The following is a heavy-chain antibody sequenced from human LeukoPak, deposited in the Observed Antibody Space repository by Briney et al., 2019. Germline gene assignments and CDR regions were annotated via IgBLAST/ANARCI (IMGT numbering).Heavy chain of an antibody. D-gene: IGHD5-12*01. J-gene: IGHJ4*02. CDR3: ARGMNSGYFYFDY. V-gene: IGHV4-39*07. CDR1: GGSISSSNYY. Sequence: SETLSLTCTVSGGSISSSNYYWGWIRQPPGKGLEWIGSIYYTGSTYYNPSLKSRVTISADMSKNQFSLKLSSVTAADTAVYYCARGMNSGYFYFDYWGQGTLVTVSS. CDR2: IYYTGST.